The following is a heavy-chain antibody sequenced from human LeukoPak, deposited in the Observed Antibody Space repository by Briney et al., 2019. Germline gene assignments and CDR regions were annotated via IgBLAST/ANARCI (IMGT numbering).Heavy chain of an antibody. Sequence: SETLSLTCTVSGGSISSSSYYWGWIRQPPGKGLEWIGSLYYSGNTYYNPSLKSRVAISVDTSKNQFSLNLTSVTAADTAVYYCALDSSSWGFDYWGQGALVTVSS. CDR3: ALDSSSWGFDY. CDR2: LYYSGNT. CDR1: GGSISSSSYY. J-gene: IGHJ4*02. D-gene: IGHD6-13*01. V-gene: IGHV4-39*07.